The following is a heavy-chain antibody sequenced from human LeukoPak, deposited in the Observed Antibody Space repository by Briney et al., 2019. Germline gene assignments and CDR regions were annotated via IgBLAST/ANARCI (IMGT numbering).Heavy chain of an antibody. CDR2: MNPNSGNT. Sequence: ASVKVSCKASGYTFTSYVINWVRQATGQGLEWMGWMNPNSGNTGYAQKFQGRVTMTRNTSISTAYMELSSLRSEDTAVYYCAILYSSSWYSYYYYYMDVWGKGTTVTVSS. J-gene: IGHJ6*03. CDR3: AILYSSSWYSYYYYYMDV. CDR1: GYTFTSYV. D-gene: IGHD6-13*01. V-gene: IGHV1-8*01.